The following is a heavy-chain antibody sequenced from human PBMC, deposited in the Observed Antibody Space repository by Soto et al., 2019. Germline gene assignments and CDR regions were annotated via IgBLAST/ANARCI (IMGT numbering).Heavy chain of an antibody. CDR2: IDPSDSYT. J-gene: IGHJ6*02. D-gene: IGHD2-2*02. CDR1: GYSFTSYW. V-gene: IGHV5-10-1*01. Sequence: GESLKISCKGSGYSFTSYWISWVRQMPGKGLEWMGRIDPSDSYTNYSPSFQGHVTISADKSISTAYLQWSGLKASDTAMYYCARLDCSSTSCYSFNYYYGMDVWGQGTTVTVSS. CDR3: ARLDCSSTSCYSFNYYYGMDV.